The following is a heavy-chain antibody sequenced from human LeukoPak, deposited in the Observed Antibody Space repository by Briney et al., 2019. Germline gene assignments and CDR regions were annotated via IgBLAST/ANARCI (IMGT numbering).Heavy chain of an antibody. Sequence: SETLSLTCTVSGGSIRSYYWSWIRQPPGKGLEWIGYIYYSGSTNYNPSLKSRVTISVDTSKNQFSLKLSSVTAADTAVYYCARGPYSYLFDYWGQGTLVTVSS. D-gene: IGHD5-18*01. CDR3: ARGPYSYLFDY. CDR2: IYYSGST. V-gene: IGHV4-59*08. CDR1: GGSIRSYY. J-gene: IGHJ4*02.